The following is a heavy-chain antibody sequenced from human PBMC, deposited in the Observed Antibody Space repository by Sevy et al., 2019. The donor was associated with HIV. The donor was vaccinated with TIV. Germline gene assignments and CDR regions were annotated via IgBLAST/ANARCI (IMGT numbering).Heavy chain of an antibody. D-gene: IGHD6-19*01. V-gene: IGHV3-7*01. CDR1: GFTFRTYW. CDR2: IKPDGSDK. Sequence: GGSLRLSCAASGFTFRTYWMSWVRQAPGKGLECVANIKPDGSDKNYMDSVKGRFTISRDNAKNSLYLHVSSLRAEDTAVYYCARLSSPMPDSGWYDFFDHWGQGTLVTVSS. CDR3: ARLSSPMPDSGWYDFFDH. J-gene: IGHJ4*02.